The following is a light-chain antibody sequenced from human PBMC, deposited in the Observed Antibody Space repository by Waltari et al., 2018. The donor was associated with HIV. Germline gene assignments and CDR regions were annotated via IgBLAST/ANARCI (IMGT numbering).Light chain of an antibody. CDR1: SSNIGAGYA. J-gene: IGLJ2*01. V-gene: IGLV1-40*01. CDR2: GKN. CDR3: QSFDNSLI. Sequence: QSVLTQPPPAPGAPVQRVTTSCPGTSSNIGAGYAVPWYQQVAGPAPNLLIYGKNNRPEVVPDRFSGSKSGTSASLVVAGLQAEDEADYYCQSFDNSLIFGGGTKLTVL.